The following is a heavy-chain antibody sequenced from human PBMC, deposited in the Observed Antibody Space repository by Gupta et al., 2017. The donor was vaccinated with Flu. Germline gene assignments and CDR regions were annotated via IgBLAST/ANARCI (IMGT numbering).Heavy chain of an antibody. Sequence: QVHLVQSGAEVKEPGASVKLSCKVSGYTYTYYAIHWVRKAPGQRLEWMGWINAGNGDTEYSQRFQGRVTITRDTSASTGYMELSSLRSEDTAVYYCATGGSGPHYYYYMDSWGKGTTVTVSS. CDR3: ATGGSGPHYYYYMDS. CDR2: INAGNGDT. J-gene: IGHJ6*03. D-gene: IGHD3-10*01. V-gene: IGHV1-3*01. CDR1: GYTYTYYA.